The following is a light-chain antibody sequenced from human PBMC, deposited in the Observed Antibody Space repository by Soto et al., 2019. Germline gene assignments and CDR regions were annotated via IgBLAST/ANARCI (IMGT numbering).Light chain of an antibody. Sequence: EIVLTQSPATLSVSQGEIATLACGASQSVSNTYLAWYQQKPCMAPRLLIFDPSSRATGIPARFSGSGSGTDFTLTISRLEAEDVAVYYCQPDDSSPPTFGPGTKVDIK. V-gene: IGKV3D-20*01. J-gene: IGKJ3*01. CDR2: DPS. CDR3: QPDDSSPPT. CDR1: QSVSNTY.